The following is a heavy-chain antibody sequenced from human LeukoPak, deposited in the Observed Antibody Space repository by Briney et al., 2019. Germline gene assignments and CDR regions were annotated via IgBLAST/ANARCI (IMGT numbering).Heavy chain of an antibody. Sequence: GGSPRLSCAASGFTFSSSAMSWVRQAPGKGLEWVANIRPDESEKYYVGSVKGRFTISRDNAKNSLYLQMNSLRAEDTAVYYCAKWGPYDILTGRINWGQGTLVTVSS. J-gene: IGHJ4*02. CDR3: AKWGPYDILTGRIN. CDR2: IRPDESEK. D-gene: IGHD3-9*01. V-gene: IGHV3-7*03. CDR1: GFTFSSSA.